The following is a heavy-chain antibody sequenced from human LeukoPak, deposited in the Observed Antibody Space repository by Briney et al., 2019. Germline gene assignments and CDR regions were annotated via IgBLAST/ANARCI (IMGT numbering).Heavy chain of an antibody. Sequence: PSETLSLTCAVYGGSFSGYYWGWIRQPPGKGLEWIGSIYHSGSTYYNPSLKSRVTISVDTSKNQFSLKLSSVTAADTAVYYCNVVVPAAIAGGDYWGQGTLVTVSS. CDR1: GGSFSGYY. J-gene: IGHJ4*02. CDR2: IYHSGST. D-gene: IGHD2-2*02. V-gene: IGHV4-38-2*01. CDR3: NVVVPAAIAGGDY.